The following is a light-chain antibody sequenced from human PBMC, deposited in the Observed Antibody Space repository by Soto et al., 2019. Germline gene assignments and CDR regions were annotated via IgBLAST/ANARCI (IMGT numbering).Light chain of an antibody. V-gene: IGLV2-14*01. CDR1: SSDVGGYNY. CDR2: EVT. Sequence: QSALTQPASVSGSPGQSITISCTGTSSDVGGYNYVSWFQQSPGKAPKVMIYEVTNRPSGVSNRFSGSKSGNTASLTISGLQAEDEADYYCSSYTGGNPSYVFGTGTKLTVL. CDR3: SSYTGGNPSYV. J-gene: IGLJ1*01.